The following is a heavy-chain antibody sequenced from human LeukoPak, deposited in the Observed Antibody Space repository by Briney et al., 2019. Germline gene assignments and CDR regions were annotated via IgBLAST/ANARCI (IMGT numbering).Heavy chain of an antibody. CDR3: ARGAWRWEMATAQFDY. D-gene: IGHD5-24*01. J-gene: IGHJ4*02. V-gene: IGHV3-30*04. CDR2: ISYDGRNK. Sequence: PGGSLRLSCAASGFTFSSYAMYWVRQAPGKGLEWVAVISYDGRNKNYADSVKGRFTLSRDNSKNTLYLQMNSLRAEDTAVYYCARGAWRWEMATAQFDYWGQGTLVTVSS. CDR1: GFTFSSYA.